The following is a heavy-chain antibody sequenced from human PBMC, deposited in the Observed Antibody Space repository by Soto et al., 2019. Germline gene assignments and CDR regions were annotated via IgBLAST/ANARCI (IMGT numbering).Heavy chain of an antibody. J-gene: IGHJ5*02. CDR1: GFTFRIYA. V-gene: IGHV3-74*01. Sequence: GGSLRLSCAASGFTFRIYAMSWVRQLPGEGLVWVSSITSDGKSKSYAESVKGRFAISRDNAKNTLYLQMNGLTAEDTAVYYCARESGDWPLNWFDPWGQGTLVTVS. CDR2: ITSDGKSK. D-gene: IGHD2-21*02. CDR3: ARESGDWPLNWFDP.